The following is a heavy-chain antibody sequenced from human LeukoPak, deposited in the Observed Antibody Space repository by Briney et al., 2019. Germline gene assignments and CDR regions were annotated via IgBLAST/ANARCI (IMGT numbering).Heavy chain of an antibody. CDR3: ARGDYRQYYFDY. V-gene: IGHV3-74*01. Sequence: GGSLRLSCAASGFTFSSYWMHWVRQAPGKGLVWVSRINSDGSSTRYADSVKGRFTISRDNTKNTLYLQMNSLRAEDTAVYYCARGDYRQYYFDYWGQGTLVTVSS. D-gene: IGHD4-11*01. CDR1: GFTFSSYW. CDR2: INSDGSST. J-gene: IGHJ4*02.